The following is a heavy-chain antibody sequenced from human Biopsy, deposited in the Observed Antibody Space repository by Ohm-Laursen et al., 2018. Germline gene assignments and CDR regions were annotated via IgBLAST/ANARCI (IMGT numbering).Heavy chain of an antibody. D-gene: IGHD2-2*01. CDR3: ARMPHFDY. V-gene: IGHV4-59*07. J-gene: IGHJ4*02. CDR1: GGSISGYH. Sequence: SDTLSLTCAVSGGSISGYHWSWIRKSPGKGLEWLAYISYTGGITSNPSPNGRATMSLDTSKNQFSLGLIYVTAADTAVYYCARMPHFDYWGQGILVTVSS. CDR2: ISYTGGI.